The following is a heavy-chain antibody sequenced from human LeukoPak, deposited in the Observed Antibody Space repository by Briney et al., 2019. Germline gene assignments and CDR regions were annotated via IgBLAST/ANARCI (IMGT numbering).Heavy chain of an antibody. J-gene: IGHJ4*02. CDR1: GFSFSRFG. Sequence: GGSLRLSCTASGFSFSRFGMHWVRQAPGKGLVWVALMWHDGSNQYYADSVKGRFTISRDNSMSTLYLQMSSLRVDDTDVYYCARDFEGKVGATTLSHWGQGTLVTVSS. D-gene: IGHD1-26*01. CDR3: ARDFEGKVGATTLSH. V-gene: IGHV3-33*01. CDR2: MWHDGSNQ.